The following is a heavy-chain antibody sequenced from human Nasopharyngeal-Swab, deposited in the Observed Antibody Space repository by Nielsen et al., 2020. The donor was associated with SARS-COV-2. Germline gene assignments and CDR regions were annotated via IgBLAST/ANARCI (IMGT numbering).Heavy chain of an antibody. CDR3: AHTREKWRVAFDY. Sequence: SGPTLVKPTQTLTLTCTFSGFSLSTSGVGVGWIRQPPGKALEWLAVIYWDGDNRLQSRLTITKDVSKNQVVLTMSNMDPVDTATYYCAHTREKWRVAFDYWGQGTLVTVSS. CDR1: GFSLSTSGVG. V-gene: IGHV2-5*02. J-gene: IGHJ4*02. CDR2: IYWDGDN. D-gene: IGHD6-19*01.